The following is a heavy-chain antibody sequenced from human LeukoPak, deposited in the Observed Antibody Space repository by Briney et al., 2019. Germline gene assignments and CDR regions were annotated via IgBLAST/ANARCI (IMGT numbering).Heavy chain of an antibody. J-gene: IGHJ4*02. Sequence: QSGGSLRLSCAASGFTVSSNYMSWVRQAPGKGLEWVSVIYSGGSTYYADSVKGRFTISRHNSKNTLYLQMNSLRAEDTAVYYCARSALWFGEFTFDYWGQGTLVTVSS. V-gene: IGHV3-53*04. CDR3: ARSALWFGEFTFDY. CDR2: IYSGGST. D-gene: IGHD3-10*01. CDR1: GFTVSSNY.